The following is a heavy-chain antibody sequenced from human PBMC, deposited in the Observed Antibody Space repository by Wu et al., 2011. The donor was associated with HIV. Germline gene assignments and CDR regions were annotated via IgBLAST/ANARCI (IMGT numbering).Heavy chain of an antibody. J-gene: IGHJ6*03. D-gene: IGHD2-15*01. V-gene: IGHV1-69*14. Sequence: QVQLVQSGAEVKKPGSSAKVSCKASGGTFSSHAINWVRQAPGQGLEWMGGIIPNSGTTNYARKFQGRFTVTADTSTTTVHMELRSLRSEDTAVYYCARSGEAAEYYYYYMNVWGKGTTVTISS. CDR1: GGTFSSHA. CDR2: IIPNSGTT. CDR3: ARSGEAAEYYYYYMNV.